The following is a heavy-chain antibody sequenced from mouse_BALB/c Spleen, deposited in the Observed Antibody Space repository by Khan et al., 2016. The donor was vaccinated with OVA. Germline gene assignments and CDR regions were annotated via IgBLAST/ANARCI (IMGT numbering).Heavy chain of an antibody. J-gene: IGHJ2*01. Sequence: EVKLLESGPGLVKPSQSLSLTCTVTGYSITSDYAWNWIRQFPGNKLEWMGFISYSGSTSYNPSLKSRISITRDTSKNQFFLQLNSVTTEDTATYYCARWDYDAPNNWGQGTTLTVSS. CDR1: GYSITSDYA. CDR2: ISYSGST. V-gene: IGHV3-2*02. D-gene: IGHD2-4*01. CDR3: ARWDYDAPNN.